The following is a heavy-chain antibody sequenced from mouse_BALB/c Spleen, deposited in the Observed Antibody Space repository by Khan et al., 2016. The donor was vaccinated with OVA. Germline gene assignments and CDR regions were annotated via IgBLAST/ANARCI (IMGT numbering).Heavy chain of an antibody. CDR1: GYSFTSYW. Sequence: MQLEESGTVLARPGASVKMSCKASGYSFTSYWIHWVKQRPGQGLEWIGAIYPGISDTRYNQKFKGQAKLTAVTSASTAYMELSSQTNEDAAVFYCTRSYDEYYWDNWGQGTTRTVSS. CDR2: IYPGISDT. CDR3: TRSYDEYYWDN. V-gene: IGHV1-5*01. D-gene: IGHD2-3*01. J-gene: IGHJ2*01.